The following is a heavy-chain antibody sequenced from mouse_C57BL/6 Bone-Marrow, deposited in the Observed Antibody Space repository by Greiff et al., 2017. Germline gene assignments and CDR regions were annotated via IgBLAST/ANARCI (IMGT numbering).Heavy chain of an antibody. CDR1: GYTFTSYR. J-gene: IGHJ4*01. CDR2: IYPSDSET. Sequence: QVQLQQPGAELVRPGSSVKLSCKASGYTFTSYRMDWVKQRPGQGLEWIGNIYPSDSETHYNQKFKDKATLTVDKSSSTAYMQLSSLTSEDSAVYYCARDGYYAMDYWGQGTSVTVSS. V-gene: IGHV1-61*01. CDR3: ARDGYYAMDY. D-gene: IGHD2-3*01.